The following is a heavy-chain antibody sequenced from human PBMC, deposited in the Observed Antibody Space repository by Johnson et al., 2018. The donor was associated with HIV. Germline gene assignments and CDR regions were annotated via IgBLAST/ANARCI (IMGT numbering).Heavy chain of an antibody. D-gene: IGHD6-6*01. CDR2: ISFDGSNK. J-gene: IGHJ3*02. Sequence: QVQLVESGGGLVQPGGSLRLSCTASGFTFNKFAMHWVRQAPGKGLEWLAFISFDGSNKCFVGSVEGRFDISRENSKNSHYLHINSLRPEDTAIYYCVREGYSSSSDAFDIWGQGTMVTVSS. V-gene: IGHV3-30*09. CDR3: VREGYSSSSDAFDI. CDR1: GFTFNKFA.